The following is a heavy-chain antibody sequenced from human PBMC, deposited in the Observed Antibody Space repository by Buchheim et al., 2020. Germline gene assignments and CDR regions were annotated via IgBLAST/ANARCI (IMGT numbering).Heavy chain of an antibody. CDR1: GFIFSSYE. CDR3: ARHDYGYCFDP. V-gene: IGHV3-48*03. Sequence: EVQLVESGGGLIQPGGSLRLSCAASGFIFSSYEMSWVRQAPGKGLEWVSYSASSGNTIYYADSVKGRFTVSRDNAKNSLYLQMSSLRVEDTAVYYCARHDYGYCFDPWGQGTL. J-gene: IGHJ5*02. D-gene: IGHD3-16*01. CDR2: SASSGNTI.